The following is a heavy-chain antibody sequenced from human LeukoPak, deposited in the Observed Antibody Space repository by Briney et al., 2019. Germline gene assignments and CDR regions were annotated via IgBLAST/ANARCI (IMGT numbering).Heavy chain of an antibody. J-gene: IGHJ6*03. CDR3: AREEIEEVPTLTFNWVATYYSHYMDV. CDR2: IFGGGGT. V-gene: IGHV3-66*02. CDR1: GFSFSNNY. D-gene: IGHD5-12*01. Sequence: GGSLRLSCAASGFSFSNNYMNWVRQSPGKGLEWVSVIFGGGGTYYSDSVKGRFTISRDDSKNTLYLQMSSLRAEDTAVYYCAREEIEEVPTLTFNWVATYYSHYMDVWGKGTTVAVSS.